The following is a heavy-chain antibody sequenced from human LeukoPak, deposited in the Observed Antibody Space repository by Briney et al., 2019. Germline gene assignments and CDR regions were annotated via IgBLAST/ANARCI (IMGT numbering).Heavy chain of an antibody. V-gene: IGHV4-34*01. J-gene: IGHJ6*02. Sequence: PSETLSLTCAVYGGSFSGYYWSWIRQPPGKGLEWIGEINHSGSTNYNPSLKSRVTISVDTSKNQFSLKLSSVTAADTAVYYCARDFYGSGPFYYGMDVWGQGTTVTVSS. CDR2: INHSGST. D-gene: IGHD3-10*01. CDR3: ARDFYGSGPFYYGMDV. CDR1: GGSFSGYY.